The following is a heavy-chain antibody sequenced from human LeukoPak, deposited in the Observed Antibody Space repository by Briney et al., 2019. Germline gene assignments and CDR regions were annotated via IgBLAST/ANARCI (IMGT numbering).Heavy chain of an antibody. CDR3: ASGYIYGFDY. Sequence: PSETLSLTCTVSGGSISSSSYYWSWIRQPAGKGLEWIGRIYTSGSTNYIPSLKSRVTMSVDTSKNQFSLKLSSVTAADTAVYYCASGYIYGFDYWGQGTLVTVSS. D-gene: IGHD5-18*01. CDR2: IYTSGST. V-gene: IGHV4-61*02. CDR1: GGSISSSSYY. J-gene: IGHJ4*02.